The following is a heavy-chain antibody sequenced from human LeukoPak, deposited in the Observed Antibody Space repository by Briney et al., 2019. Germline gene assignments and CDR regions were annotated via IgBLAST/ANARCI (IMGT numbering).Heavy chain of an antibody. CDR2: IWYDGSNK. D-gene: IGHD3/OR15-3a*01. CDR3: ARDLASGLYGMDV. V-gene: IGHV3-33*01. J-gene: IGHJ6*02. CDR1: GVTFSSYG. Sequence: PGGPLRLSCTASGVTFSSYGMHWVRQAPGKGLEWVAVIWYDGSNKYYADSVKGRFTISRDNSKNTLYLQMNSLRAEDTAVYYCARDLASGLYGMDVWGQGTTVTVSS.